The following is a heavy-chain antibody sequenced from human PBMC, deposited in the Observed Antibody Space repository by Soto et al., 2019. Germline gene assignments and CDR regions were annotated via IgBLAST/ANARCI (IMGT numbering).Heavy chain of an antibody. V-gene: IGHV5-51*01. J-gene: IGHJ4*02. D-gene: IGHD2-15*01. CDR2: IYPGDSDT. CDR1: GYSFTSYW. Sequence: PGESLKISCKGSGYSFTSYWIGWVRQMPGKGLEWMGIIYPGDSDTRYSPSFQGQVTISADTSVNTAYLQWSSLKASDTAMYYCTRSRGYCSANSCLDFDYWGQGTVVTVSS. CDR3: TRSRGYCSANSCLDFDY.